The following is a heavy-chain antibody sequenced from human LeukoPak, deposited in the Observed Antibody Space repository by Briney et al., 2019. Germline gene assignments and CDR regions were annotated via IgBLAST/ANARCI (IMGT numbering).Heavy chain of an antibody. D-gene: IGHD4-11*01. CDR2: IFYTGSI. J-gene: IGHJ4*01. CDR1: GAPTITSDNY. CDR3: GRHRRATSYSSFDS. Sequence: SETLSLTCTVSGAPTITSDNYWGWIRQPPGKGLEWVGSIFYTGSISYNPSLRSRVTVSVDTFKRQFSLKLNSVTAADAAVYYCGRHRRATSYSSFDSCAQGTLVTVSS. V-gene: IGHV4-39*01.